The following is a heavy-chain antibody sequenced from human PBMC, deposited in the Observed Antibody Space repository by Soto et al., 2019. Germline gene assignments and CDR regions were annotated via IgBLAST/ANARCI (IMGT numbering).Heavy chain of an antibody. V-gene: IGHV3-23*01. CDR2: ISGSGGST. J-gene: IGHJ6*02. CDR1: GFTFSSYA. D-gene: IGHD3-3*01. Sequence: GALSLSCAASGFTFSSYAISWVRQAPGKGLEWVSAISGSGGSTYYADSVKGRFTISRDNSKNTLYLQMNSLRAEDTAVYYCAKGPYDFWSGSYYYYYYGMDVWGQGTTVTVYS. CDR3: AKGPYDFWSGSYYYYYYGMDV.